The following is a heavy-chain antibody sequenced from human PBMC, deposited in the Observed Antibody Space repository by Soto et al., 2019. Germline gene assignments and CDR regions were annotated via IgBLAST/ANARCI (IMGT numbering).Heavy chain of an antibody. J-gene: IGHJ6*02. V-gene: IGHV1-46*01. CDR1: GYTFTSYY. CDR2: INPSGGST. D-gene: IGHD6-19*01. Sequence: GASVKVSCKASGYTFTSYYMHWVRQAPGQGLEWMGIINPSGGSTSYAQKFQGRVTMTRDTSTSTVYMELSSLRSEDTAVYYCARVKRVLQGIAVAGTSHTIYYYGMDVWGQGTTVTVSS. CDR3: ARVKRVLQGIAVAGTSHTIYYYGMDV.